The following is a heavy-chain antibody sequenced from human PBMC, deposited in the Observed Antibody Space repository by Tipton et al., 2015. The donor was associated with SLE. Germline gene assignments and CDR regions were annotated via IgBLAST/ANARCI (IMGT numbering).Heavy chain of an antibody. J-gene: IGHJ6*03. D-gene: IGHD3-10*01. CDR1: GGSYSNYY. CDR3: ARRSASRSYYNAYYYDYMDV. CDR2: IYRSGRT. V-gene: IGHV4-4*07. Sequence: TLSLTCSVSGGSYSNYYWSWIRQPAGKGLAWVGGIYRSGRTDYNTSPKSRVTMSVDTSRNRFSLKLTSVTAADTAVYFCARRSASRSYYNAYYYDYMDVWGKGTTVTVSS.